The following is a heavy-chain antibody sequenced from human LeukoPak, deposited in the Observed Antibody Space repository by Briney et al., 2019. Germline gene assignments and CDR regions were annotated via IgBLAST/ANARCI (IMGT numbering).Heavy chain of an antibody. CDR3: AREIWFGEYVNWFDP. J-gene: IGHJ5*02. D-gene: IGHD3-10*01. CDR2: IYYSGST. V-gene: IGHV4-61*01. Sequence: SETLSLTCTASDDSISSISFYWGWIRQPPGKGLEWIGYIYYSGSTNYNPSLKSRVTISVDTSKNQFSLKLSSATAADTAVYYCAREIWFGEYVNWFDPWGQGTLVTVSS. CDR1: DDSISSISFY.